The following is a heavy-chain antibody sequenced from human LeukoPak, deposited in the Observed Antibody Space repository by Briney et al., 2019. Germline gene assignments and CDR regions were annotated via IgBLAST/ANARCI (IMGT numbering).Heavy chain of an antibody. J-gene: IGHJ4*02. V-gene: IGHV3-66*01. CDR2: IYSGGST. Sequence: GGSLRLSCAASGFTVSSNYMSWVRQAPGKGLEWVSVIYSGGSTYYPDSVKGRFTISRDNSKNTLYLQMNSLRAEDTAVYYCARVANYGAYYDSSGYVDYWGQGTLVTVSS. D-gene: IGHD3-22*01. CDR1: GFTVSSNY. CDR3: ARVANYGAYYDSSGYVDY.